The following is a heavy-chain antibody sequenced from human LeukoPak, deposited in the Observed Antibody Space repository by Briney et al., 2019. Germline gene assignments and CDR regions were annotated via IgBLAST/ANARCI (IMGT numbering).Heavy chain of an antibody. J-gene: IGHJ4*02. D-gene: IGHD4-23*01. CDR1: GGTFSSYA. Sequence: VASVKVSCKASGGTFSSYAISWVRQAPGQGLEWMGGIIPIFGTANYAQKFQGRVTITTDESTSTAYMELSRLRSDDTAVYYCARDLATVATPYFDYWGQGTLVTVSS. CDR3: ARDLATVATPYFDY. V-gene: IGHV1-69*05. CDR2: IIPIFGTA.